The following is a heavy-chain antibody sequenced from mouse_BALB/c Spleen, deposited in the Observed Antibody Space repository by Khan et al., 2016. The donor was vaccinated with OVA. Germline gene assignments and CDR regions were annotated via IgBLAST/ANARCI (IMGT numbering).Heavy chain of an antibody. V-gene: IGHV2-3*01. CDR1: GFSLTTYG. CDR2: IWGDGST. Sequence: QVQLKQSGPGLVAPSQSLSITCTVSGFSLTTYGVNWIRQPPGKGLEWLGVIWGDGSTNYHSALISRLSISKDNYKSQVFLNLNSLQTDDTATYYCAKCGDGSTYAMYYLGQGTSVTVSS. J-gene: IGHJ4*01. CDR3: AKCGDGSTYAMYY. D-gene: IGHD2-3*01.